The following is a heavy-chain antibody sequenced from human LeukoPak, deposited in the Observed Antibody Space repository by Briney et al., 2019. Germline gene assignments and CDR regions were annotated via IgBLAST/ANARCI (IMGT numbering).Heavy chain of an antibody. CDR2: INPNSGGT. Sequence: SVKVSCKASGYTFTGYYMRWVRQAPGQGLEWMGWINPNSGGTNYAQKFQGRVTMTRDTSISTAYMELSRLRSDDTAVYYCAREESRSDTAMAEGFDPWGQGTLVTVSS. V-gene: IGHV1-2*02. J-gene: IGHJ5*02. CDR1: GYTFTGYY. CDR3: AREESRSDTAMAEGFDP. D-gene: IGHD5-18*01.